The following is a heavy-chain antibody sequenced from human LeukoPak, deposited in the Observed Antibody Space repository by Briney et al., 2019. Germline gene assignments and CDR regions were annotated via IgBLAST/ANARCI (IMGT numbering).Heavy chain of an antibody. CDR2: INPNSGGT. CDR3: ARGYTYGDY. D-gene: IGHD5-18*01. CDR1: GYSFTGYY. J-gene: IGHJ4*02. Sequence: ASVKVSCKASGYSFTGYYIHWVRQAPGQGLEWMGWINPNSGGTNYAQKFQGRVTMTRDTSISTAYMELSRLTSDDTAVYYCARGYTYGDYWGQGTLVTVSS. V-gene: IGHV1-2*02.